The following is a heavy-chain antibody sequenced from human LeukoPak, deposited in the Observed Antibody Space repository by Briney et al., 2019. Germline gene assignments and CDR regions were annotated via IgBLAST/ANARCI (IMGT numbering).Heavy chain of an antibody. CDR3: ARPYCSGGSCYSFSFDY. J-gene: IGHJ4*02. CDR1: GYSFTSYW. D-gene: IGHD2-15*01. CDR2: IYPGDSDT. V-gene: IGHV5-51*01. Sequence: GESLKISCKGSGYSFTSYWIGRVRQMPGKGLEWMGIIYPGDSDTRYSPSFQGQVTISADKPISTAYLQWSSLKASDTAMYYCARPYCSGGSCYSFSFDYWGQGTLVTVSS.